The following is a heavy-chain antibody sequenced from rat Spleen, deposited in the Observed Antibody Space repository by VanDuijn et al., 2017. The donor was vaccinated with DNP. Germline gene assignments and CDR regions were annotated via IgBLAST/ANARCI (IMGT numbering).Heavy chain of an antibody. CDR1: GFTFSDYN. D-gene: IGHD1-4*01. CDR3: ATSPGPNWFAY. CDR2: ISFNGGST. V-gene: IGHV5-20*01. Sequence: EVQLVESGGGLVQPGRSMKLSCAASGFTFSDYNMAWVLQAPTKGLEWVASISFNGGSTYYRDSVKGRFTISRDNANRTLYLQMDSLRSEDTATYYCATSPGPNWFAYWGQGTLVTVSS. J-gene: IGHJ3*01.